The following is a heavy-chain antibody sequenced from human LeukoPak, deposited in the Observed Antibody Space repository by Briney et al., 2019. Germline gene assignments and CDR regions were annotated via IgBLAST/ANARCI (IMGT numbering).Heavy chain of an antibody. Sequence: GGSLRLSCAASGFTLSDYGMHWVRQAPGKGLEWVAVISYDGTKISYADSVKGRFTISRDKSRNTLYLQMNSLRTEDTAMFYCAKDRPGILGRWGHGTLVTVSS. CDR1: GFTLSDYG. J-gene: IGHJ4*01. CDR3: AKDRPGILGR. D-gene: IGHD3-10*01. V-gene: IGHV3-30*18. CDR2: ISYDGTKI.